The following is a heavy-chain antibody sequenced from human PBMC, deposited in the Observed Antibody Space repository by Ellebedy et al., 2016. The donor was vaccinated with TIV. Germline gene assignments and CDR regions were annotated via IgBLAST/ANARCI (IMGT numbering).Heavy chain of an antibody. CDR3: ASGGRGESLSY. CDR1: GFAFSSYG. CDR2: ISYDGYNK. D-gene: IGHD2/OR15-2a*01. Sequence: GGSLRLSXAASGFAFSSYGMHWVRQVPGEGLEWVAGISYDGYNKYYVDSVKGRFTISRDNAKNSLYLQMNSLRAEDTALYYCASGGRGESLSYWGQGTQVTVSS. V-gene: IGHV3-33*08. J-gene: IGHJ4*02.